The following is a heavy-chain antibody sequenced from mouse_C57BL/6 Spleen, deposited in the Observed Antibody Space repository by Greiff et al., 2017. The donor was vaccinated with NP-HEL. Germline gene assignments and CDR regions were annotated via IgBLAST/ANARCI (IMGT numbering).Heavy chain of an antibody. V-gene: IGHV1-82*01. Sequence: VQLQQSGPELVKPGASVKISCKASGYAFSSSWMNWVKQRPGKGLEWIGRIYPGDGDTNYNGKFKGKATLTADKSSSTAYMQLSSLTSEDSAVYFCAREGDYYPAMDYWGQGTSVTVSS. CDR2: IYPGDGDT. J-gene: IGHJ4*01. CDR3: AREGDYYPAMDY. CDR1: GYAFSSSW.